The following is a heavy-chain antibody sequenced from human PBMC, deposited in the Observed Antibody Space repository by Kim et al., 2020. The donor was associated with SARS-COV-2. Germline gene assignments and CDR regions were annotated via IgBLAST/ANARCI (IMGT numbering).Heavy chain of an antibody. CDR1: GFTFSSYS. CDR2: ISSSSSYI. D-gene: IGHD3-10*01. CDR3: ARARDYYGSGSYYLDY. J-gene: IGHJ4*02. Sequence: GGSLRLSCAASGFTFSSYSMNWVRQAPGKGLEWVSSISSSSSYIYYADPVKGRFTISRDNAKNSLYLQMNSLRAEDTAVYYCARARDYYGSGSYYLDYWGQGTLVTVSS. V-gene: IGHV3-21*01.